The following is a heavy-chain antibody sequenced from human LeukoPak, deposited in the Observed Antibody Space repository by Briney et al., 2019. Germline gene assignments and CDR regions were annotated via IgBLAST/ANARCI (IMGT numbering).Heavy chain of an antibody. V-gene: IGHV3-30-3*01. CDR2: ISYDGSNN. CDR1: GFTFSSYA. CDR3: ARDGVTPYYYYGMDV. J-gene: IGHJ6*02. Sequence: GGSLRLSCAASGFTFSSYAMHWVRQAPGKGLEWVAVISYDGSNNYYADSVKGRFTISRDNSKNTLYLQMNSLRAEDTAVYYCARDGVTPYYYYGMDVWGQGTTVTVSS. D-gene: IGHD5-18*01.